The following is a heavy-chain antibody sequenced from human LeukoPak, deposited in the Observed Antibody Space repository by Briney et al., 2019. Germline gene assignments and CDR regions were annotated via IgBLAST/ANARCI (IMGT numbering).Heavy chain of an antibody. CDR2: ITSSGSPI. Sequence: VGCLCLSCAASRVTLCGYSMNCVRQAPGAGVECILYITSSGSPIDYPDSVRGRFTVSRDNAKNSLHLQMNSLRAEDTAVYYCAKGWDYYDSSGHDYWGQGTLVTVSS. D-gene: IGHD3-22*01. V-gene: IGHV3-48*04. CDR1: RVTLCGYS. CDR3: AKGWDYYDSSGHDY. J-gene: IGHJ4*02.